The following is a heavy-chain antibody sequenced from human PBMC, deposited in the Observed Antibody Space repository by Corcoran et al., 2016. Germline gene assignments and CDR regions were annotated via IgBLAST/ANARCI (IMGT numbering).Heavy chain of an antibody. CDR3: RGREEDRDY. V-gene: IGHV3-73*02. J-gene: IGHJ4*02. Sequence: EVQLVESGGGLVQPGGSLKLSCTASGFTFTGSTVHWVRQASGEGLEWIGRIRNGVNSYATAYAVSVQGRFTISRDDSKNTAYLHMNSLKSGDTAVYYCRGREEDRDYGGQGTLVTVSS. CDR1: GFTFTGST. D-gene: IGHD1-26*01. CDR2: IRNGVNSYAT.